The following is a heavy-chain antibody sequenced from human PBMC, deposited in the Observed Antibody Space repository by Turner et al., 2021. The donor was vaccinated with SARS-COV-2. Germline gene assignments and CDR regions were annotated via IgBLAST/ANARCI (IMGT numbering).Heavy chain of an antibody. CDR3: ARVTIAFGGAPFDY. D-gene: IGHD2-21*01. CDR2: SKHSGST. Sequence: QVQLHQWGAGLFKPSATLSPTCAVYGGSFSGYYWSWIRQPPGKGLEWVGESKHSGSTYYNPSLKSRVTISLDPSRNQFSLKLSSVTAADTAVYYCARVTIAFGGAPFDYWGQGTLVTVSS. J-gene: IGHJ4*02. CDR1: GGSFSGYY. V-gene: IGHV4-34*01.